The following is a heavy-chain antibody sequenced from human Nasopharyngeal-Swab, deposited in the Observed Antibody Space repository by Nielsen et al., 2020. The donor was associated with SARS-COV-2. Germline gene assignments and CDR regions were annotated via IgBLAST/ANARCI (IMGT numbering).Heavy chain of an antibody. CDR2: MSGTGDNT. J-gene: IGHJ4*02. CDR1: GFTFTSYA. V-gene: IGHV3-23*01. Sequence: GEPLKISCAASGFTFTSYAMNWVRQAPGKGLEWVSGMSGTGDNTYYADSVKGRFTISRDSSKNTLYLQMNSLRAEDTAVYYCAGGNSADHWGQGTLVTVSS. D-gene: IGHD4-23*01. CDR3: AGGNSADH.